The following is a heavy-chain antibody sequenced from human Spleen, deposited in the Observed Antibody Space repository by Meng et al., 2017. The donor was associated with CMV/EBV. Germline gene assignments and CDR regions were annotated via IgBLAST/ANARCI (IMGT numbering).Heavy chain of an antibody. J-gene: IGHJ4*02. D-gene: IGHD6-19*01. Sequence: GESLKISCVASGFTFSFYSMNWVRQAPGKGLEWVSYISSSGSTIYYADSVKGRFTISRDNAKNSLYLQMNSLRAEDTAVYYCARDEPLVAGTFGLPGPFDYWGQGTLVTVSS. CDR2: ISSSGSTI. V-gene: IGHV3-48*04. CDR1: GFTFSFYS. CDR3: ARDEPLVAGTFGLPGPFDY.